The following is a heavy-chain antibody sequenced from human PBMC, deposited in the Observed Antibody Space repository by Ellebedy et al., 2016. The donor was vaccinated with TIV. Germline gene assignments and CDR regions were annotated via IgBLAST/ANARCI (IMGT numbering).Heavy chain of an antibody. V-gene: IGHV4-59*01. CDR3: ARTIAVAGTFSFDY. CDR1: GGSISNYY. D-gene: IGHD6-19*01. Sequence: GSLRLSCTVSGGSISNYYWSWIRQPPGKGLEWIGYIFYSGITHYNPALMTRVTISVDTSKNQFSLKLSSVTAADTAMYFCARTIAVAGTFSFDYWGQGTLVTVSS. J-gene: IGHJ4*02. CDR2: IFYSGIT.